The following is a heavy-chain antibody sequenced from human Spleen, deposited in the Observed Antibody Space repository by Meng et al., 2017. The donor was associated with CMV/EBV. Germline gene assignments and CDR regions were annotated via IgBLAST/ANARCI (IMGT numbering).Heavy chain of an antibody. CDR1: GFTFGDYA. J-gene: IGHJ4*02. Sequence: SLKISCAASGFTFGDYAMHWVRQAPGKGLEWVSGINWNSGIIVYADSVKGRFTISRDNAKNSLYLQMNSLRAEDTAVYYCARDHPPRGGADYWGQGTLVTVSS. V-gene: IGHV3-9*01. CDR3: ARDHPPRGGADY. CDR2: INWNSGII. D-gene: IGHD3-10*01.